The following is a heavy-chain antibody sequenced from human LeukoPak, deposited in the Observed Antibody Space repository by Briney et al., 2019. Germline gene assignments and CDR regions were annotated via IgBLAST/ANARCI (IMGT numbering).Heavy chain of an antibody. V-gene: IGHV3-7*01. Sequence: GGSLRLSCAASGFTFDDYGMSWVRQAPGNGLECVANIKQDASAKYYVDSVKGRFTISRDNAKNSLYLQMNSLRAEDTAVYYCAPYSSSQGSLDYWGQGTLVTVSS. D-gene: IGHD6-6*01. CDR1: GFTFDDYG. CDR3: APYSSSQGSLDY. J-gene: IGHJ4*02. CDR2: IKQDASAK.